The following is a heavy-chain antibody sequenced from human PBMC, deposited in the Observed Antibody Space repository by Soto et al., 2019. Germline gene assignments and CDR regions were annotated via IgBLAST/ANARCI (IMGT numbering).Heavy chain of an antibody. CDR3: AKDLNWNYLDY. D-gene: IGHD1-1*01. CDR2: ISYDGSNK. CDR1: GFTFSSYG. V-gene: IGHV3-30*18. J-gene: IGHJ4*01. Sequence: GASLRLSCAASGFTFSSYGMHWVRQAPGKGLEWVAVISYDGSNKYYADSVKGRFTISRDNSKNTLYLQMNSLRAEDTAVYYCAKDLNWNYLDYWGHGTLVTVSS.